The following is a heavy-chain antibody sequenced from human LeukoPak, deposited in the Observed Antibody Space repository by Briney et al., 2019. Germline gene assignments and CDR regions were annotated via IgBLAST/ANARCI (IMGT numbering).Heavy chain of an antibody. J-gene: IGHJ5*02. D-gene: IGHD2-2*01. CDR2: MNPNSGNT. CDR3: ARVLGYCSSTSCRKRGWFDP. V-gene: IGHV1-8*03. Sequence: ASVKVSCKASGYTFTSYDINWVRQATGQGLEWMGWMNPNSGNTGYAQKFQGRVTITRNTSISTAYMELSSLRSEDTAVYYCARVLGYCSSTSCRKRGWFDPWAREPWSPSPQ. CDR1: GYTFTSYD.